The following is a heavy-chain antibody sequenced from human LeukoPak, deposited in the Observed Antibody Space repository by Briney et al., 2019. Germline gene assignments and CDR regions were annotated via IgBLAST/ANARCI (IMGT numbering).Heavy chain of an antibody. CDR1: GGSISSYY. CDR2: IYYSGST. D-gene: IGHD5-18*01. J-gene: IGHJ6*03. CDR3: ARTTEGGYTYDYFYYYHMDV. Sequence: SETLSLTCTVSGGSISSYYWSWIRQPPGKGLEWIGYIYYSGSTNYNPSLKSRVTISVDTSKNQFSLKLSSVTAADTAVYYCARTTEGGYTYDYFYYYHMDVWGKGTTVTISS. V-gene: IGHV4-59*01.